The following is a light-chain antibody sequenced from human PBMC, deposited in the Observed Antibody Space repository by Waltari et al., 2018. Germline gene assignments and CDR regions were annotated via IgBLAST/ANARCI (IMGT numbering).Light chain of an antibody. CDR3: LQYLHTPRT. V-gene: IGKV4-1*01. Sequence: DVVMTQSPDSLAVSLGARATIYCKSSQSLLYTSNNKNYLAWYQQKPGQPPKILIYWASIRESGVPDRFSGSGSGTDFTLTISGLQAEDVASYFCLQYLHTPRTFGQGTKVEIK. CDR1: QSLLYTSNNKNY. CDR2: WAS. J-gene: IGKJ1*01.